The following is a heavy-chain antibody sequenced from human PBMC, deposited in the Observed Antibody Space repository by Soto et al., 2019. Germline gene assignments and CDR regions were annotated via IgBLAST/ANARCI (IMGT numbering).Heavy chain of an antibody. J-gene: IGHJ4*02. Sequence: QVHLVKSGAEVKKPGSSVKVSCRPSGGTFSSNGVSWVRQAPGLGLEWMGRIIPFLGTTNYAEKFQDRVTITADTSTNTAYMDLISLRSEDTAVYYCAREGYSSSSSYSFLDSWGQGTLVTVSS. CDR3: AREGYSSSSSYSFLDS. V-gene: IGHV1-69*06. D-gene: IGHD6-6*01. CDR1: GGTFSSNG. CDR2: IIPFLGTT.